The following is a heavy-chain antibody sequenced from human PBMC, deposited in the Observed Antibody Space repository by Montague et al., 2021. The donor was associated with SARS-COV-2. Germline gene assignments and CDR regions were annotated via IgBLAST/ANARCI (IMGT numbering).Heavy chain of an antibody. D-gene: IGHD3-10*01. CDR1: GGSMSSYH. Sequence: SETLSLTCSVSGGSMSSYHWAWIRQPPGKGLEWIGYVSYRGSTNYNLSLKSRVTISLDTSKNRFSLRVTSVTAADTAVYYCARDVRYYYDQWGQGILVTVSS. CDR2: VSYRGST. J-gene: IGHJ4*02. CDR3: ARDVRYYYDQ. V-gene: IGHV4-59*01.